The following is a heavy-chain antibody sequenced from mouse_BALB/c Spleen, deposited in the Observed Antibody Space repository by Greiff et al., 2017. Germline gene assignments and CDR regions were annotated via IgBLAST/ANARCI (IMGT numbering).Heavy chain of an antibody. CDR1: GFSLTSYG. D-gene: IGHD1-1*02. J-gene: IGHJ3*01. V-gene: IGHV2-3*01. CDR3: DKQSYGAWFAY. Sequence: QVQLKESGPGLVAPSQSLSISCTVSGFSLTSYGVSWVRQPPGKGLEWLGVIWGDGSANYHSALISRLSISKDNSKSQVVLKLNRRRTDDTATYYYDKQSYGAWFAYWGQGTLVTVSA. CDR2: IWGDGSA.